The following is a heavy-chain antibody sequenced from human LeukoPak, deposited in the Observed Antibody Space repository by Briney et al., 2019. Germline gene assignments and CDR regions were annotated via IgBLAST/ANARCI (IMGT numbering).Heavy chain of an antibody. D-gene: IGHD6-19*01. CDR3: ARGLNTGWSKYIDS. CDR2: INPSGGST. CDR1: GYTFTSYY. J-gene: IGHJ4*02. V-gene: IGHV1-46*01. Sequence: ASVKVSCKASGYTFTSYYIHWVRQAPGQGLEWMGIINPSGGSTSNAQKFQGRVSMTRDTSTTTAFMELSSLRSEDTALYYCARGLNTGWSKYIDSWGQGTLVTVSS.